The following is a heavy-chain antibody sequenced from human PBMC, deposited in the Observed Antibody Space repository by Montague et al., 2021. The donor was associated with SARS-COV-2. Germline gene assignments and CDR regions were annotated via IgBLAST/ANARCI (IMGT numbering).Heavy chain of an antibody. CDR2: ISYEGSQR. Sequence: SLRLSCSASGFTFNNYGIHWVRQAPGKGLEWVAVISYEGSQRFXXXSXXXRFXISRDSAQRTVFLLMNSLRVDATAVYHCAKASEVFWLGQFARDAFDLWGQGTTVVVSS. CDR1: GFTFNNYG. V-gene: IGHV3-30*18. CDR3: AKASEVFWLGQFARDAFDL. D-gene: IGHD3-10*01. J-gene: IGHJ3*01.